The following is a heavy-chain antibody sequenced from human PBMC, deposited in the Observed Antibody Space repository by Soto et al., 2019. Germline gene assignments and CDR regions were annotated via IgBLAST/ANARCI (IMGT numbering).Heavy chain of an antibody. CDR2: INPNSGGT. D-gene: IGHD1-1*01. V-gene: IGHV1-2*02. Sequence: QVQLVQSGAEVKKPGASVKVSCKASGYTFTGYYMHWVRQAPGQGFEWMGWINPNSGGTNYTQKFQGRVTMTRDTSISTVYMELSRLRSDDTAVYYCAGNWNDGDDYFDYWGQGTLVTVSS. CDR3: AGNWNDGDDYFDY. CDR1: GYTFTGYY. J-gene: IGHJ4*02.